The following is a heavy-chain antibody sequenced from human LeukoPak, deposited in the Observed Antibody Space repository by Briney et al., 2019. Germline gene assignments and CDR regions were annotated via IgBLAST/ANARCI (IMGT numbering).Heavy chain of an antibody. CDR2: ISSNGGST. J-gene: IGHJ6*04. CDR1: GFTFSSYA. D-gene: IGHD5-12*01. CDR3: VKGSGATTARGDV. Sequence: AGGSLLLSCSASGFTFSSYAMHWVRQAPGKGLEYVSAISSNGGSTYYADSVKGRFTISRDNSKNTLYLQMSSLRAEDTAVYYCVKGSGATTARGDVWGKGTTVTVSS. V-gene: IGHV3-64D*06.